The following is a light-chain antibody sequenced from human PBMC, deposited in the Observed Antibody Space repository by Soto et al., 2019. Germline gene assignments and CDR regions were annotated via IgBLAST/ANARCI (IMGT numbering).Light chain of an antibody. CDR2: KAS. J-gene: IGKJ1*01. CDR3: QQYNYLWT. Sequence: DLQMTQSPSTLSASVGDRVTITCRASQSINSWLAWYQQKPGKAPKLLIYKASSLECGVPSRFSGSGSGTEFTLTISSLQPDDFATYYCQQYNYLWTFGQGTKVEIK. V-gene: IGKV1-5*03. CDR1: QSINSW.